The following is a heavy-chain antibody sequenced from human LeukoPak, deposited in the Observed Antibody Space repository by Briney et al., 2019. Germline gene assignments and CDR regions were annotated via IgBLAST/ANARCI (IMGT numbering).Heavy chain of an antibody. V-gene: IGHV1-2*02. Sequence: ASVKVSCKASGYTFTGYYMHWVRQAPGQGLEWMGWINPNSGGTNYAQKFQGRVTITRDTSISTAYMGLSRLRSDDTGVYYRARGVAAAGVFDYWGQGTLVTVSS. D-gene: IGHD6-13*01. CDR3: ARGVAAAGVFDY. CDR1: GYTFTGYY. CDR2: INPNSGGT. J-gene: IGHJ4*02.